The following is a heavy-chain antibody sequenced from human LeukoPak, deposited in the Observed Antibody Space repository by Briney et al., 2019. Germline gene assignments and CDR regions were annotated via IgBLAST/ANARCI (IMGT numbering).Heavy chain of an antibody. Sequence: GGSLRLSCEASGFIFSDYNMNWVRQAPGKGLEWLSFIDSSSSTIYYADSVKGRFAISRDNAKNSLFLQMDSLRAEDTALYYCARDEHYLVQGYYFDYWGQGTLVTVSS. D-gene: IGHD6-13*01. CDR3: ARDEHYLVQGYYFDY. CDR1: GFIFSDYN. J-gene: IGHJ4*02. CDR2: IDSSSSTI. V-gene: IGHV3-48*04.